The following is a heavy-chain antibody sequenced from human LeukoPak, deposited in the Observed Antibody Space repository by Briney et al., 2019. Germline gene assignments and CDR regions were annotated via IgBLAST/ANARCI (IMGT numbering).Heavy chain of an antibody. V-gene: IGHV4-34*01. Sequence: SETLSLTCAVYGGSFSGYYWSWIRQPPGKGLEWIGEINHSGSTNYNPSLKSRVTISVDTSKNQFSLKLSSVTAADTAVYYCARLGSGWPFDYWGQGTLVTVPS. CDR3: ARLGSGWPFDY. D-gene: IGHD6-19*01. CDR2: INHSGST. CDR1: GGSFSGYY. J-gene: IGHJ4*02.